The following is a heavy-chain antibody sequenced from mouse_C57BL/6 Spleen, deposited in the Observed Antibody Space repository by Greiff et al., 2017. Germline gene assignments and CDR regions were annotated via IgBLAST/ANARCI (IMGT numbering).Heavy chain of an antibody. CDR2: FYPGSGSI. CDR3: ARHEEGVPLGWFAY. Sequence: VKLLESGAELVKPGASVKLSCKASGYTFTEYTIHWVKQRSGQGLEWIGWFYPGSGSIKYNEKFKDKATLTADKSSSTAYMELSRLTSEDSAVYVCARHEEGVPLGWFAYWGQGALVTVSA. J-gene: IGHJ3*01. V-gene: IGHV1-62-2*01. CDR1: GYTFTEYT. D-gene: IGHD4-1*01.